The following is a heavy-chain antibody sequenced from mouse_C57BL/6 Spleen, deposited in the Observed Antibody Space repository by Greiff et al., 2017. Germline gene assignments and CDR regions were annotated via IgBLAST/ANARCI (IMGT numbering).Heavy chain of an antibody. D-gene: IGHD3-2*02. CDR2: IYPGDGDT. CDR1: GYAFSSSW. CDR3: AADSSGYVGGYFDV. V-gene: IGHV1-82*01. Sequence: VQLQQSGPELVKPGASVKISCKASGYAFSSSWMNWVKQRPGTGLEWIGRIYPGDGDTNYNGKFKGKATLTADKSSSTAYMQLSSLTSEDSAVYFCAADSSGYVGGYFDVWGTGTTVTVSS. J-gene: IGHJ1*03.